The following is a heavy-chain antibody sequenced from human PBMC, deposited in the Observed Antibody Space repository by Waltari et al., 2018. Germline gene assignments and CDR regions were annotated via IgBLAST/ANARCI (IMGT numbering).Heavy chain of an antibody. CDR1: GGSFSGYY. CDR3: ARFWGFGDIDY. Sequence: QVQLQQWGAGLLKPSETLSLTCAVYGGSFSGYYWSWIRQPPGKGLEWIGEINHSGSTNYNPSLKSRVTISVDTSKNQFSLKLSSVTAADTAVYYCARFWGFGDIDYWGQGTLVTVSS. V-gene: IGHV4-34*01. D-gene: IGHD3-10*01. J-gene: IGHJ4*02. CDR2: INHSGST.